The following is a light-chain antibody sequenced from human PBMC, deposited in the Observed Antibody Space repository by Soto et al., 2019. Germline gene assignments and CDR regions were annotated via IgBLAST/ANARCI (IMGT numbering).Light chain of an antibody. CDR1: QTIDSL. V-gene: IGKV1-5*03. Sequence: DIQITQAPSTLSASVGDRVTITCRASQTIDSLLAWYQQRPGKPPNLLIYKASTLASGVPSRFSGSGSGTEFTLTINSLQPDDFATYYCQQYHIYSGTFGQGTKV. J-gene: IGKJ1*01. CDR2: KAS. CDR3: QQYHIYSGT.